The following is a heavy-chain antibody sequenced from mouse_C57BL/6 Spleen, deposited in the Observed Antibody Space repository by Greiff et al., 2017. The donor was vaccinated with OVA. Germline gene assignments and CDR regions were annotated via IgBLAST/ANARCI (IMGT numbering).Heavy chain of an antibody. J-gene: IGHJ4*01. CDR3: ARGGNAYDYAMDY. CDR1: GYTFTSYW. V-gene: IGHV1-59*01. CDR2: IDPSDSYT. D-gene: IGHD2-1*01. Sequence: QVQLQQPGAELVRPGTSVKLSCKASGYTFTSYWMHWVKQRPGQGLEWIGVIDPSDSYTNYNQKFKGKATLTVDTSSSTAYMQLSSLTSEDSAVYYCARGGNAYDYAMDYWGQGTSVTVSS.